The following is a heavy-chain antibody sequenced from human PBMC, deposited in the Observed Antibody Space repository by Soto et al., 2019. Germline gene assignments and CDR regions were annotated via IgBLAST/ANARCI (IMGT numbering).Heavy chain of an antibody. V-gene: IGHV3-23*01. Sequence: GGSLRLSCAASGFTFSSYAMSWVRQAPGKGLEWVSAISGSGGSTYYADSVKGRFTISRDNSKNTLYLQMDSLRAEDTAVYYCARLGWHGRYYYYGMDVWGQGTTVTVSS. J-gene: IGHJ6*02. D-gene: IGHD2-21*01. CDR2: ISGSGGST. CDR3: ARLGWHGRYYYYGMDV. CDR1: GFTFSSYA.